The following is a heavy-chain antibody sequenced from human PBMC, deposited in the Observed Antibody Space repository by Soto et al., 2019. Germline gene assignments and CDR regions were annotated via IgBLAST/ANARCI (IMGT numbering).Heavy chain of an antibody. V-gene: IGHV3-15*01. D-gene: IGHD4-17*01. CDR3: TTDSPIYGDTYYYYYYGMDV. J-gene: IGHJ6*02. CDR1: GFTFSNAW. Sequence: EVQLVESGGGLVKPGGSLRLSCAASGFTFSNAWMSWVRQAPGKGLEWVGRIKSKTDGGTTDYAAPVKGRFTISRDDSKNTLYLQMNSLKTEDTAVYYWTTDSPIYGDTYYYYYYGMDVWGRGTTVTVSS. CDR2: IKSKTDGGTT.